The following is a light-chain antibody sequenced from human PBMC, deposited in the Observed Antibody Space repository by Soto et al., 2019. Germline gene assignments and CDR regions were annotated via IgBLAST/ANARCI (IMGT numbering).Light chain of an antibody. CDR1: QGISSY. CDR2: AAS. Sequence: AIRMTQSPSSFSASTGDRVTITCRASQGISSYLAWYQQKPGKAPKLLIYAASTLQSGVPSRFSGSGSGTDFTLIISCLQSEDFATSYCQQYYSYPFTFGPWTKVDIK. CDR3: QQYYSYPFT. V-gene: IGKV1-8*01. J-gene: IGKJ3*01.